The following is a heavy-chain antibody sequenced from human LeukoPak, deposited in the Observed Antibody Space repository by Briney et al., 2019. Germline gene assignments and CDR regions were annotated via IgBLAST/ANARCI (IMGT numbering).Heavy chain of an antibody. CDR3: ARMICSGDRCYPPSAVDI. D-gene: IGHD2-15*01. CDR1: GYTFNSYY. V-gene: IGHV1-18*01. J-gene: IGHJ3*02. CDR2: ISCYNGAT. Sequence: GASVKVSCKASGYTFNSYYVAWVRQATGQGLEWMGWISCYNGATNYARKLRDRITMTTDTSTTTVYMELRSLRFDDTAIYYCARMICSGDRCYPPSAVDIWGQGTMVTVSS.